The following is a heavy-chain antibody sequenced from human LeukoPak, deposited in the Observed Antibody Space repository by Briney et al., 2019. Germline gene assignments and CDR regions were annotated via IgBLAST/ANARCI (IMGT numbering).Heavy chain of an antibody. J-gene: IGHJ3*02. CDR1: GFTFSSYA. Sequence: GGSLGLPCAAPGFTFSSYAMRWVRPAPGKGLEWVSAISGSCGSQYYADSVKGRFTISRDNSKNTLYLQMNSLRAEDTTVYYCVTYYYDSSGYYSMDDAFDIWGQGTMVTVSS. V-gene: IGHV3-23*01. CDR2: ISGSCGSQ. D-gene: IGHD3-22*01. CDR3: VTYYYDSSGYYSMDDAFDI.